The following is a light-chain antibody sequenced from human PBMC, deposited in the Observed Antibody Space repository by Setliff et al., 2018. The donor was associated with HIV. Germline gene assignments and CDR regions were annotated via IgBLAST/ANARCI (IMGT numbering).Light chain of an antibody. Sequence: ALTQPASVSGSPGQTITISCTGTSSDVGGYNYVSWYKQHPGKAPKFMIYDVSKRPSGVSNRFSGSKSGNTASLTISGLQAEDEADYYCSSYTSSSSYVFGTGTKFTVL. CDR1: SSDVGGYNY. CDR3: SSYTSSSSYV. V-gene: IGLV2-14*01. J-gene: IGLJ1*01. CDR2: DVS.